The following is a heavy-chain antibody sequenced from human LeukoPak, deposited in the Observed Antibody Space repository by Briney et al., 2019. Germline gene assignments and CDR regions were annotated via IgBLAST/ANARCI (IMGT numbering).Heavy chain of an antibody. Sequence: GASVKVSCKASGYTFTSYGISWVRQAPGQGLEWVGWISAYNGDTNYAQKLQGRVTMTTDTSTTTAYMELRSLRSDDTAVYYCARGLAAPKGLGIEYWGQGTLVTVSS. J-gene: IGHJ4*02. V-gene: IGHV1-18*01. CDR2: ISAYNGDT. CDR1: GYTFTSYG. CDR3: ARGLAAPKGLGIEY. D-gene: IGHD6-13*01.